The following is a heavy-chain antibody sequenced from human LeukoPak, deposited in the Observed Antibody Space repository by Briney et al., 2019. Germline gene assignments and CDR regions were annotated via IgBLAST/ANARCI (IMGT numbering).Heavy chain of an antibody. CDR1: GYTFTSYS. D-gene: IGHD6-19*01. CDR3: ARDRLPVAGRPDY. Sequence: GASVKVSCKASGYTFTSYSMHWVRQAPGQGLEWMGIINPSGGSTNYAQKFQGRVTMTRDMSTSTVYMELSSLRSEDTAVYYCARDRLPVAGRPDYWGQGTLVTVSS. J-gene: IGHJ4*02. CDR2: INPSGGST. V-gene: IGHV1-46*01.